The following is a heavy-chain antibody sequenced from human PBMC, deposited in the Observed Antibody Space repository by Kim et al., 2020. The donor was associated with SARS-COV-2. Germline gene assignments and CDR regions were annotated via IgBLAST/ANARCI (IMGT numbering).Heavy chain of an antibody. CDR3: AKSSSGSYYTRFDY. CDR2: ISYDGSNK. Sequence: GGSLRLSCAASGFTFSSYGMHWVRQAPGKGLEWVAVISYDGSNKYYADSVKGRFTISRDNSKNTLYLQMNSLRAEDTAVYYCAKSSSGSYYTRFDYWGQGTLVTVSS. J-gene: IGHJ4*02. V-gene: IGHV3-30*18. D-gene: IGHD3-10*01. CDR1: GFTFSSYG.